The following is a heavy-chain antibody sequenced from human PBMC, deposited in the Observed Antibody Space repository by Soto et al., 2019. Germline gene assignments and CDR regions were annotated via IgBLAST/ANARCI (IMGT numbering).Heavy chain of an antibody. CDR3: GTWVYSNFSEDFDY. V-gene: IGHV1-24*01. Sequence: ASVKVSCKVSGYTLTELSMHWVRQAPGKGLEWMGGFDPEDGETIYAQKFQGRVTMTEDTSTDTAYMELSSLRFEDTAGEYRGTWVYSNFSEDFDYWGQGTLVTVSS. D-gene: IGHD6-13*01. CDR1: GYTLTELS. CDR2: FDPEDGET. J-gene: IGHJ4*02.